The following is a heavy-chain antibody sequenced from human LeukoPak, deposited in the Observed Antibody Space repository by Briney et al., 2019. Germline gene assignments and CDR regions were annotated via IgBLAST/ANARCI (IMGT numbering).Heavy chain of an antibody. V-gene: IGHV4-4*07. CDR3: ARDGSSSPYSYYYYMDV. J-gene: IGHJ6*03. Sequence: PSETLSLTCTVSGGSISSYYWSWIRQPAGKGLEWVGRIYTSGSTNYNPSLKSRFTMSVDTSKNQYSLKLSSVPAADTAVYYCARDGSSSPYSYYYYMDVWGKGTTVTVSS. CDR2: IYTSGST. CDR1: GGSISSYY. D-gene: IGHD6-6*01.